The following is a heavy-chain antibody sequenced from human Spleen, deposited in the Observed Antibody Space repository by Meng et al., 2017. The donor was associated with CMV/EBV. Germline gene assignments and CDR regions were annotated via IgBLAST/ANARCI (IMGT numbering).Heavy chain of an antibody. D-gene: IGHD3-3*01. CDR3: AKDAYYDFWSGYPPFDY. CDR2: IYSGGST. J-gene: IGHJ4*02. V-gene: IGHV3-53*05. CDR1: GFTVSSNY. Sequence: GGSLRLSCAASGFTVSSNYMSWVRQAPGKGLEWVSVIYSGGSTYYADSVKGRFTISGDNAKNSLYLQMNSLRAEDTALYYCAKDAYYDFWSGYPPFDYWGQGTLVTVSS.